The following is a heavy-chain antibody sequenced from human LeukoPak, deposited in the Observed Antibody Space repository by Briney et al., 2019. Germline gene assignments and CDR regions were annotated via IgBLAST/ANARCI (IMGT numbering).Heavy chain of an antibody. V-gene: IGHV1-2*04. D-gene: IGHD2-15*01. CDR2: INPNSGGT. J-gene: IGHJ6*04. Sequence: GAAVKVSCKASGYTFTVYYMHWVRQAPGQGLEWMGWINPNSGGTNYAQKFQGWVTMTRDTSISTAYMELSRLRYDDTAVYYCARTDIRVGGPYYGMDVWGKGTTVTVSS. CDR3: ARTDIRVGGPYYGMDV. CDR1: GYTFTVYY.